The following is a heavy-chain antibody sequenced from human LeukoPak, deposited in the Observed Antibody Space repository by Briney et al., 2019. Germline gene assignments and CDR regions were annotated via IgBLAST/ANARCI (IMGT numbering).Heavy chain of an antibody. Sequence: GRSLRLSCAASGFTFSSYSMHWVRQAPGKGLEWVALISNDGNNKYHADSVKGRFTISRDNSKKSLYLQMNSLRAEDTALYYCARDPVSIGSRMNSDYWGQGTLVTVSS. D-gene: IGHD3-10*01. V-gene: IGHV3-30-3*01. CDR2: ISNDGNNK. CDR1: GFTFSSYS. J-gene: IGHJ4*02. CDR3: ARDPVSIGSRMNSDY.